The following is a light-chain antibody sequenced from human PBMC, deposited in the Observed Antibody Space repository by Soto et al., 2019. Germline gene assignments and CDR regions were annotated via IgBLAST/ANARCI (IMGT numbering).Light chain of an antibody. CDR3: SSYTSSRAYV. CDR2: EVS. J-gene: IGLJ1*01. CDR1: SSDVGGYNY. V-gene: IGLV2-14*01. Sequence: QSALTQPASVSGSPGQSITISCTGTSSDVGGYNYVSWYQQQSGKAPKLMIHEVSNRPSGVSNRFSGSKSGNTASLTISELQDEDESDYYCSSYTSSRAYVFGIGTKVTVL.